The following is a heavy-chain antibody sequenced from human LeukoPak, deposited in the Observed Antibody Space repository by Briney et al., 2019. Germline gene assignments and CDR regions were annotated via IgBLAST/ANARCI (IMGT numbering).Heavy chain of an antibody. CDR2: INPNSGGT. V-gene: IGHV1-2*02. CDR1: GYTFTGYD. Sequence: ASVKVSCKASGYTFTGYDMHWVRQAPGQGLEWMGWINPNSGGTNYAQKFQGRVTMTRDTSISTAYMELSRLRSDDTAVYYCARARGATWAEYYYYGMDVWGQGTTVTVSS. CDR3: ARARGATWAEYYYYGMDV. J-gene: IGHJ6*02. D-gene: IGHD5-12*01.